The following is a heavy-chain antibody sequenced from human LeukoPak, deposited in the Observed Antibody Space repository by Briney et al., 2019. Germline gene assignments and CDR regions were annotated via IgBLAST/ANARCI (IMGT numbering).Heavy chain of an antibody. Sequence: NTSETLSLTCTVSGGSISSYYWSWIRQPAGKGLEWIGRIYSSGSTNYNPSLKSRVTMSVDTSKNQFSLKLSSVTAADTAVYYCARVFPYSSSWFYFDYWGQGTLVTVSS. CDR3: ARVFPYSSSWFYFDY. V-gene: IGHV4-4*07. CDR2: IYSSGST. D-gene: IGHD6-13*01. J-gene: IGHJ4*02. CDR1: GGSISSYY.